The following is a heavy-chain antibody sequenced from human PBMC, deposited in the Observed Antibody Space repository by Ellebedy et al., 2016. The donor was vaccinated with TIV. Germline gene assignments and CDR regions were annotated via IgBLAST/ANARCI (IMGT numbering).Heavy chain of an antibody. V-gene: IGHV3-64*02. CDR2: ISSDGGST. CDR3: ARVGIAARGMDV. D-gene: IGHD6-6*01. CDR1: GFTFSRYA. J-gene: IGHJ6*02. Sequence: PGGSLRLSCAASGFTFSRYAMNWVRQAPGKGLEYVSAISSDGGSTYYAESVKGRFTISRDNSKDTLNLQMGSLRAEDMGVYYCARVGIAARGMDVWGQGTTGTVSS.